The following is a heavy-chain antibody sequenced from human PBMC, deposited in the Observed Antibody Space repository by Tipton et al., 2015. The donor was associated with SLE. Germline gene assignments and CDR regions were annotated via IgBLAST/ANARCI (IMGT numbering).Heavy chain of an antibody. Sequence: TLSLTCIVSGGSISSSYWSWIRQPPGKGLEWIGCFSNTGSTNFNPSLKSRVTISVDMSKNQFSLKLSSVTAADTAVYYCARLWFGELFFDYWGQGTLVTVSS. J-gene: IGHJ4*02. D-gene: IGHD3-10*01. V-gene: IGHV4-59*01. CDR3: ARLWFGELFFDY. CDR1: GGSISSSY. CDR2: FSNTGST.